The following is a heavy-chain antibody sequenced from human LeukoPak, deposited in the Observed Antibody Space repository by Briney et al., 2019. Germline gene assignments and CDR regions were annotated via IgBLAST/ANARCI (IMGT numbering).Heavy chain of an antibody. CDR2: ISSSGSTI. V-gene: IGHV3-48*03. CDR3: ARPQTYYYDSSGYPKGYYFDY. Sequence: PGGSLRLSCAASGFTFSSYEMNWVRQAPGKGLEWVSYISSSGSTIYYADSVKGRFTISRGNAKNSLYLQMNSLRAEDTAVYYCARPQTYYYDSSGYPKGYYFDYWGQGTLVTVSS. D-gene: IGHD3-22*01. J-gene: IGHJ4*02. CDR1: GFTFSSYE.